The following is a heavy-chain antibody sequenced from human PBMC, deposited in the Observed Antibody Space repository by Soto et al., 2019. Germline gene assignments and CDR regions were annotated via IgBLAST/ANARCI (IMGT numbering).Heavy chain of an antibody. D-gene: IGHD2-15*01. CDR2: ISSSGSTI. Sequence: GGSLRLSCAASGFTFSSYEMNWVRQAPGKGLEWVSYISSSGSTIYYADSVKGRFTISRDNAKNSLYLQMNSLRAEDTAVYYCAREELLNWFDPWGQGTLVTVSS. CDR3: AREELLNWFDP. V-gene: IGHV3-48*03. J-gene: IGHJ5*02. CDR1: GFTFSSYE.